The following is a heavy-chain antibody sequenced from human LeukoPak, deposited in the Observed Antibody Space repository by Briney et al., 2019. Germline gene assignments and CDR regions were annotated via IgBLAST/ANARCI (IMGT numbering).Heavy chain of an antibody. J-gene: IGHJ4*02. D-gene: IGHD3-22*01. Sequence: SQTLSLTCAISGDSVSSNSATWIWIRQSPSRGLEWLGRTYYRSKWYNDYAVSVKSRTTINPDTSKNQFSLQLNSVTPEDTAVYYCARAAIDTSGYYSFDYWSQGTLVTVSS. CDR2: TYYRSKWYN. CDR3: ARAAIDTSGYYSFDY. V-gene: IGHV6-1*01. CDR1: GDSVSSNSAT.